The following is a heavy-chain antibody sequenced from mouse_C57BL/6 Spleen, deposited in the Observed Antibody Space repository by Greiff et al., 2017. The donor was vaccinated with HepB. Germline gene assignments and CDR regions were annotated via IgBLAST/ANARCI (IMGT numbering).Heavy chain of an antibody. CDR3: ASSKGAMDY. CDR2: IDPSDSET. V-gene: IGHV1-52*01. CDR1: GYTFTSYW. Sequence: QVQLKQPGAELVRPGSSVKLSCKASGYTFTSYWMHWVKQRPIQGLEWIGNIDPSDSETHYNQKFKDKATLTVDKSSSTAYMQLSSLTSEDSAVYYCASSKGAMDYWGQGTSVTVSS. J-gene: IGHJ4*01. D-gene: IGHD2-5*01.